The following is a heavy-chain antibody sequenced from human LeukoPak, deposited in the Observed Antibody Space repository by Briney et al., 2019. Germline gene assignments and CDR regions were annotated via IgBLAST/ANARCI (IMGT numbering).Heavy chain of an antibody. Sequence: PGVSLRLSCAASGFTFSSYSKNWVRQAPGKGLEWASSISSSSSYIYYADSVKGRFTISRDNAKNSLYLQMNSLRAEDTAVYYCARDDYYYDSSGYSAGEDYWGQGTLVTVSS. V-gene: IGHV3-21*01. J-gene: IGHJ4*02. CDR2: ISSSSSYI. CDR1: GFTFSSYS. D-gene: IGHD3-22*01. CDR3: ARDDYYYDSSGYSAGEDY.